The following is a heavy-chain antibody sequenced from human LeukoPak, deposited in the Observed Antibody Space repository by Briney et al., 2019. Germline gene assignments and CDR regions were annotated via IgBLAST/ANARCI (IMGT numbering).Heavy chain of an antibody. V-gene: IGHV4-4*07. Sequence: SETLSLTCTVSGGSISSYDWNWIRQPAGKGLEWIGRIYTSGSTNYNPSLKSRVTISLDKSKNQFSLKPSSVTAADTAVYYCASERLAAAGMPFDSWGQGTLVTVSS. CDR3: ASERLAAAGMPFDS. D-gene: IGHD6-13*01. J-gene: IGHJ4*02. CDR1: GGSISSYD. CDR2: IYTSGST.